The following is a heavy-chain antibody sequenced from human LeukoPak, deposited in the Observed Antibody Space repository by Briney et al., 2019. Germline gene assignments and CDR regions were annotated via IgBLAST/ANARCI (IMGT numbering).Heavy chain of an antibody. Sequence: GGSQRLSCAASGFTFSSYGMRWVRQAPGEGVVCVSAFSGSGVSTYYADSVKARFTISRDNSKNTVSLQMNSLRAGDTSVSYCAKVEPAGIAAAGPEHGGKGTLATVSS. J-gene: IGHJ4*02. CDR3: AKVEPAGIAAAGPEH. D-gene: IGHD6-13*01. CDR1: GFTFSSYG. CDR2: FSGSGVST. V-gene: IGHV3-23*01.